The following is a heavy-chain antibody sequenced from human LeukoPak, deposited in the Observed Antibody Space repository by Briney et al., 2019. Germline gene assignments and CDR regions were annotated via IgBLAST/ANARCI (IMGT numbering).Heavy chain of an antibody. J-gene: IGHJ1*01. D-gene: IGHD3-22*01. V-gene: IGHV3-74*01. CDR2: IKSDGST. Sequence: PGGPLRLSCAASGFTFSRYWIHWVRQSPGKGLVWVSRIKSDGSTNYADSVKGRFTISRGNAKNTVSLQMNSLRAEDTGVYYCARAPAEIGGYYPEYFRPSGQGTLVTVSS. CDR1: GFTFSRYW. CDR3: ARAPAEIGGYYPEYFRP.